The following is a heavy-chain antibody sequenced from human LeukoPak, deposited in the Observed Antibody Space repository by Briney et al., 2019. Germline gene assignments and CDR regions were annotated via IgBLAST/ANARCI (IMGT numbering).Heavy chain of an antibody. D-gene: IGHD1-26*01. CDR3: ARVRVGGTSPYY. CDR1: GYTFTSYA. J-gene: IGHJ4*02. Sequence: ASVKVSCTASGYTFTSYAMHWVRQAPGQRLEWMGWINAGNGNTKYSQKFQGRVTITRDTSASTAYMELSSLRSEDTAVYYCARVRVGGTSPYYWGQGTLVTVSS. V-gene: IGHV1-3*01. CDR2: INAGNGNT.